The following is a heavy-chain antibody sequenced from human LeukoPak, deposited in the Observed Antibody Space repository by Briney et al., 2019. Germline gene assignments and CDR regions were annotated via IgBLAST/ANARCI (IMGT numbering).Heavy chain of an antibody. CDR3: ARDHCSSTSCFPSGTNYFDS. V-gene: IGHV3-21*01. J-gene: IGHJ4*02. CDR2: ISSNRDYI. D-gene: IGHD2-2*01. Sequence: GGSLRLSXAASGFTFSSYTMNWVRQAPGKGLEWVSSISSNRDYIYNADSVKGRFTISRDNAKNSLYQQMNSLKAEDTAVYYCARDHCSSTSCFPSGTNYFDSWGQGTPVTVSS. CDR1: GFTFSSYT.